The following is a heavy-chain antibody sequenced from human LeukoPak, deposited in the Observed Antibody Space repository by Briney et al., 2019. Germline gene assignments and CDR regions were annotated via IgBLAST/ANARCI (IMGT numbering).Heavy chain of an antibody. V-gene: IGHV3-64*01. CDR3: ARERPGESRDYYYYGMDV. Sequence: GGSLRLSCAASGFNFSRFALHWVRQAPGKGLEYVSAMSSTGGSTYYANSVKGRFTISRDNSKNTVYLQMGSLRAEDMAVYYCARERPGESRDYYYYGMDVWGQGTTVIVSS. CDR1: GFNFSRFA. D-gene: IGHD4-17*01. J-gene: IGHJ6*02. CDR2: MSSTGGST.